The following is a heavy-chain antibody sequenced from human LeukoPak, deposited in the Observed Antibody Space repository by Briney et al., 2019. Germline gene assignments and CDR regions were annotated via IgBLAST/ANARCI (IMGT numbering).Heavy chain of an antibody. Sequence: SETPSLTCTVSGDSISRSTYYWAWIRQPPGKGLEWIGSVYYGRSPYFNPSLESRATISVDTSKNHFSLKMSSVTAADTAVYYCARSSGTGTFSYWGQGTLVTVSS. V-gene: IGHV4-39*02. CDR1: GDSISRSTYY. CDR2: VYYGRSP. D-gene: IGHD6-25*01. J-gene: IGHJ4*02. CDR3: ARSSGTGTFSY.